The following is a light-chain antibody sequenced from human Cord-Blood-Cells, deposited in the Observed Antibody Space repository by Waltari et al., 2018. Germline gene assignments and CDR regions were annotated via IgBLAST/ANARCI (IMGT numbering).Light chain of an antibody. CDR3: CSYAGSYVV. CDR1: SSDVGGYNY. CDR2: DVS. Sequence: QSALTQPRSVSGSPGQSVTISCTGTSSDVGGYNYVSWYKQHPGKAPKLMIYDVSKRASGVPDRFSGSKSCNTASRTISGLQAEDEADYYCCSYAGSYVVFGGGTKLTVL. V-gene: IGLV2-11*01. J-gene: IGLJ2*01.